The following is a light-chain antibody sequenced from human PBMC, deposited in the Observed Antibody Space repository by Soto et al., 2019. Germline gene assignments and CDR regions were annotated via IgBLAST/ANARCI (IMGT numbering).Light chain of an antibody. Sequence: QLVLTQPASVSGSPGQSITISCTGTSSDVGTYKYVSWYQQHPGKAPKLMIYDVSNRPSGVSNRFSGSKSGNTASLTISGLQAEDEADYYCNSYTTSSTLVFGTGTKVTVL. CDR1: SSDVGTYKY. CDR3: NSYTTSSTLV. V-gene: IGLV2-14*03. CDR2: DVS. J-gene: IGLJ1*01.